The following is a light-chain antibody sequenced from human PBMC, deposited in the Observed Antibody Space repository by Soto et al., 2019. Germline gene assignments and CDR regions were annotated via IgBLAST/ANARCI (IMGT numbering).Light chain of an antibody. CDR3: QQYHTSPYT. V-gene: IGKV3-20*01. CDR1: QSVTNYY. J-gene: IGKJ2*01. CDR2: GTS. Sequence: EIVLTQSPGTLSLSPGDRATLSYRASQSVTNYYFAWYQQRPAQAPRLLIYGTSNRATGIPDRFSGSGSGTDFTLTISRLESEDFAVYYCQQYHTSPYTFGQGTKLEF.